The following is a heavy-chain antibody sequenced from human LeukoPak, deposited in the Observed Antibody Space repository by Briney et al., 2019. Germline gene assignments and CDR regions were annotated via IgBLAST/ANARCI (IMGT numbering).Heavy chain of an antibody. V-gene: IGHV3-64D*09. D-gene: IGHD6-6*01. CDR3: VKSGYSTSSDVDY. CDR2: INSNGDST. Sequence: PGGSLRLSCSVSGFTFSAHAMHWVRQAPGKGLEFLSSINSNGDSTYHTDSVKGRFTISRDNFRSTLYLQMRSLRPEDTAVYYCVKSGYSTSSDVDYWGQGTLVTVSS. J-gene: IGHJ4*02. CDR1: GFTFSAHA.